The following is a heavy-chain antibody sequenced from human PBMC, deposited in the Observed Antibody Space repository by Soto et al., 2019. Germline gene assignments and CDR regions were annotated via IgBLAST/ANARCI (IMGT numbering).Heavy chain of an antibody. CDR2: IIPILGIA. J-gene: IGHJ4*02. CDR1: GGTFSSYT. D-gene: IGHD1-26*01. Sequence: SVKVSCKASGGTFSSYTISWVRQAPGQGLEWMGRIIPILGIANYAQKFQGRVTITADKSTSTAYMELSSLRSEDTAVYYCARQAWELQAFDYWGQGTLVTVSS. V-gene: IGHV1-69*02. CDR3: ARQAWELQAFDY.